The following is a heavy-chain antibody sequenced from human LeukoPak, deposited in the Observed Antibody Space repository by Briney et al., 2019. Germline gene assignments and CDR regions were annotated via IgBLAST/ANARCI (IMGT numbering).Heavy chain of an antibody. CDR2: IGTAGDT. CDR1: GFTLSSYD. CDR3: ARLGYDYDAFDI. D-gene: IGHD5-12*01. J-gene: IGHJ3*02. V-gene: IGHV3-13*01. Sequence: PGGSLRLSCAASGFTLSSYDMHWVRQATGKGLEWVSAIGTAGDTYYPGSVKGRFTISRENAKNSLYLQMNSLRAGDTAVYYCARLGYDYDAFDIWGQGTTVTVSS.